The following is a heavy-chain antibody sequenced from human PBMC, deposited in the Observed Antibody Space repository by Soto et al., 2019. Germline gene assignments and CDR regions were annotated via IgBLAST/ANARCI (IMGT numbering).Heavy chain of an antibody. V-gene: IGHV3-74*01. CDR1: GFIFSGYW. J-gene: IGHJ4*02. CDR3: AKVPVGATGRFDY. Sequence: PGGSLRLSCAASGFIFSGYWIHWVRQAPGKGLVWVSRINSDGSSTSYADSVKGRFTISRDNANDTLYLQMNSLRAEDTALYYCAKVPVGATGRFDYWGQGTLVTVSS. CDR2: INSDGSST. D-gene: IGHD1-26*01.